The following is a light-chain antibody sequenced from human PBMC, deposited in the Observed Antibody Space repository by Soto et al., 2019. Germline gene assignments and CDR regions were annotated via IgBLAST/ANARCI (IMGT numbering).Light chain of an antibody. J-gene: IGKJ1*01. Sequence: DIQMTQSPSTLSASVGDRVTITCRASQSISTWLAWHQQKPGKAPKLLIYKASTLESGAPSRFSGRGSGTEFTLTITSHQPDDFATYYCQQYSRSWTFGQGTKVEIQ. CDR3: QQYSRSWT. CDR2: KAS. CDR1: QSISTW. V-gene: IGKV1-5*03.